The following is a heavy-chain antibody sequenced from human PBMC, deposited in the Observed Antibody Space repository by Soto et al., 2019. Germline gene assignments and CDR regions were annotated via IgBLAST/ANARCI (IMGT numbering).Heavy chain of an antibody. D-gene: IGHD6-19*01. Sequence: GGSLRLSCVASGFTFSTYWMSWVRQAPGKGLEWVANIKQDGSEKYYVDSVKDRFTISRDNAKNSLYLQMNSLRAEDSAVYYCARVYPGSGWPYHYYGMDVWGQGTTVTVSS. J-gene: IGHJ6*02. CDR2: IKQDGSEK. V-gene: IGHV3-7*01. CDR1: GFTFSTYW. CDR3: ARVYPGSGWPYHYYGMDV.